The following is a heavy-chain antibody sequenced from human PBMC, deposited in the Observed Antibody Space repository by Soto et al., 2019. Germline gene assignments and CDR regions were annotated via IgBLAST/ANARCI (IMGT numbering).Heavy chain of an antibody. CDR1: GGTFSNYA. CDR3: AMGSVDIVPSRMKPFVP. CDR2: IIPIFGTA. J-gene: IGHJ5*02. D-gene: IGHD5-12*01. Sequence: QVQLVQSGAEVKKPGSSVKVSCKASGGTFSNYAISWVRQAPGQGLEWMGGIIPIFGTANYAQKFQGRVTITADASTSTAYMELISLRSEDTAIYYCAMGSVDIVPSRMKPFVPWGQGTLVTVSS. V-gene: IGHV1-69*12.